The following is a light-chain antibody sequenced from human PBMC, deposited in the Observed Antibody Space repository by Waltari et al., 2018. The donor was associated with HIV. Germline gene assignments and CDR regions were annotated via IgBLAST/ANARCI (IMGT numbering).Light chain of an antibody. Sequence: IQMTQSPSSLSASVGDTVTITCRASQDISMFLSWYQQKPGEAPKLLIHAASSLPTGAPSRFSGRGSGTEFTLTISGLQPEDIATYFCLQNYRTPLTFGAGTKLDMK. J-gene: IGKJ3*01. V-gene: IGKV1-39*01. CDR3: LQNYRTPLT. CDR1: QDISMF. CDR2: AAS.